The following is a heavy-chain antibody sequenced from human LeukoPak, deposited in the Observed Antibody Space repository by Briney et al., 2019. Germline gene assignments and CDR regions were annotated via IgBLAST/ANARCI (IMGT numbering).Heavy chain of an antibody. D-gene: IGHD2-8*01. Sequence: AGGSLRLSCAASGFTVSSNYMSCVRQAPGKGLEWVSVIYSGGSTYYADSVKGRFTISRDNSKNTLYLQMNSLRAEDTAVYYCARANGDYDDYWGQGTLVTVSS. J-gene: IGHJ4*02. V-gene: IGHV3-53*01. CDR3: ARANGDYDDY. CDR2: IYSGGST. CDR1: GFTVSSNY.